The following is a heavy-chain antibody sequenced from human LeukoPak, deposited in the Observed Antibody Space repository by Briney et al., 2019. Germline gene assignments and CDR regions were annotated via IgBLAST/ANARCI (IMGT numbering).Heavy chain of an antibody. CDR3: ARLGDSSGYYRYNYYYYYYIDV. Sequence: PGGSLRLSCEASGFTFSTHTMNWVRQAPGKGLEWVSCISSRSSYIFYADSVRGRFTISRDNAKNSLSLQMNSLRAEDTAVYYCARLGDSSGYYRYNYYYYYYIDVWGKGTTVTVSS. V-gene: IGHV3-21*01. CDR1: GFTFSTHT. D-gene: IGHD3-22*01. J-gene: IGHJ6*03. CDR2: ISSRSSYI.